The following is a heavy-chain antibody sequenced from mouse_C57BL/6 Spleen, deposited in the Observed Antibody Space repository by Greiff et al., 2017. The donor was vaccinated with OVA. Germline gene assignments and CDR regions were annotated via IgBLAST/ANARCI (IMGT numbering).Heavy chain of an antibody. CDR3: ARSPTAFDY. V-gene: IGHV1-52*01. D-gene: IGHD1-2*01. CDR2: IDPSDSET. Sequence: QVQLQQPGAELVRPGSSVKLSCKASGYTFTSYWMHWVKQRPIQGLEWIGNIDPSDSETHYNQKFKDKATLTVDKSSSTAYMQLRSLTAVDSAVYYCARSPTAFDYWGQGTTLTVSS. CDR1: GYTFTSYW. J-gene: IGHJ2*01.